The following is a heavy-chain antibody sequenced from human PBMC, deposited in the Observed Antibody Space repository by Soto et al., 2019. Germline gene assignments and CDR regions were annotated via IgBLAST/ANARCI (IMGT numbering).Heavy chain of an antibody. V-gene: IGHV4-59*02. D-gene: IGHD4-17*01. CDR3: ARDPAGDSGH. J-gene: IGHJ4*02. CDR1: GGSVSDYY. CDR2: IHESGVT. Sequence: SETLSLTCNVSGGSVSDYYWSWIRQAPGKGLEWIGYIHESGVTNYNPSLKSRVTMSVDTSKNQFSLTLRSVHTADTAIYFCARDPAGDSGHWARGTLVTVSS.